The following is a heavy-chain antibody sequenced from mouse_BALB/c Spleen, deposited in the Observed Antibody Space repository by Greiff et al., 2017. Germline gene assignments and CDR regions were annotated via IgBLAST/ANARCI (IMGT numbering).Heavy chain of an antibody. CDR2: IWGDGST. Sequence: QVQLKESGPGLVAPSQSLSITCTVSGFSLTGYGVNWVRQPPGKGLEWLGMIWGDGSTDYNSALKSRLSISKDNSKSQVFLKMNSLQTDDTARYYCARDSSYTHYAMDYWGQGTSVTVSS. V-gene: IGHV2-6-7*01. CDR3: ARDSSYTHYAMDY. CDR1: GFSLTGYG. J-gene: IGHJ4*01. D-gene: IGHD2-12*01.